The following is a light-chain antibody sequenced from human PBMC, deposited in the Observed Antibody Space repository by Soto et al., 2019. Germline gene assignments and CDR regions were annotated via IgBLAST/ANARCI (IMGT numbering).Light chain of an antibody. J-gene: IGKJ1*01. CDR3: QQTYSSPQT. V-gene: IGKV1-39*01. CDR1: QNIVDF. Sequence: DIRVTQSSSSLSASVGDRVTITCRASQNIVDFLNWYQQKPGKAPKLLIHTASSLQPGVPHRVSGSGSGTDFSLTISSLQTEDFATYYWQQTYSSPQTFGQGT. CDR2: TAS.